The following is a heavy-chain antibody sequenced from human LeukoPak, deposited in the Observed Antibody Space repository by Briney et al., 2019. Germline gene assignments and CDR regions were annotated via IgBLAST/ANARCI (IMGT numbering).Heavy chain of an antibody. Sequence: GGSLRLSCAASGFTFSSYSMNWVRQAPGKGLEWVSYISSSSSTIYYADSVKGRFTISRDNAKNSLYLQMNSLRAEDTAVYYCARVKDWYYYDSRFDYWGQGTMVTVSS. J-gene: IGHJ4*02. CDR2: ISSSSSTI. V-gene: IGHV3-48*01. CDR1: GFTFSSYS. CDR3: ARVKDWYYYDSRFDY. D-gene: IGHD3-22*01.